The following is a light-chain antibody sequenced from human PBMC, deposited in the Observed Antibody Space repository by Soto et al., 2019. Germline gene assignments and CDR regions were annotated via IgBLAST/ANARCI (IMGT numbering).Light chain of an antibody. CDR2: DAS. CDR1: QTISTW. V-gene: IGKV1-5*01. Sequence: DIQVTQSPPTLSASVGDRVTITCRASQTISTWMAWYQQKPGKAPKLLVYDASTLQSGVASRFSGSGSGTEFTLTITSLQSEDFALYYCQQYHNLWTFGQGTKVDIK. J-gene: IGKJ1*01. CDR3: QQYHNLWT.